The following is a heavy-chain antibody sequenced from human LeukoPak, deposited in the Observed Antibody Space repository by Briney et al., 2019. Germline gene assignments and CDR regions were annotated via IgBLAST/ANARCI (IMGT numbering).Heavy chain of an antibody. D-gene: IGHD5-18*01. CDR2: ISSSGTTM. CDR1: GFTFSDFY. CDR3: AKGHTYGMI. Sequence: GGSLRLSCAASGFTFSDFYMSWIRQTPGKGPEWVSYISSSGTTMEYADSVKGRFTISRDNAEDSLYLQMNRLGAEDTAVYYCAKGHTYGMIWGQGTLVTVSS. V-gene: IGHV3-11*01. J-gene: IGHJ4*02.